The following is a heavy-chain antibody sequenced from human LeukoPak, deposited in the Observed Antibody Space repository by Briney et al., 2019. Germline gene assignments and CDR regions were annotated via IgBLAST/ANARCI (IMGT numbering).Heavy chain of an antibody. D-gene: IGHD6-25*01. CDR1: GGSISNYY. J-gene: IGHJ6*03. V-gene: IGHV4-4*07. Sequence: SETLSLTCTVSGGSISNYYWSWIRQPPGKGLEWIGRIHTSGSTNYNPSLKSRVAMSVDTSKNQFSLKLSSVTAADTAVYYCARDSSAGYYYYYMDVWGKGTTVTVSS. CDR2: IHTSGST. CDR3: ARDSSAGYYYYYMDV.